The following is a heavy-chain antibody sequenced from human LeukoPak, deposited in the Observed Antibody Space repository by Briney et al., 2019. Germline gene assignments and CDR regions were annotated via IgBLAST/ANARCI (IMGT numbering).Heavy chain of an antibody. Sequence: SETLSLTCTVSGGSISGYFWSWIRQPPGKGPELIGYIYSTGTTNYSPSLSSRVTISVDTSKNQLSLNLRFVTATDTAVYHCARHNPPPTGFCSGTSCFMSGSQYFYMDVWGKGTSVTVS. D-gene: IGHD2-2*01. V-gene: IGHV4-4*09. CDR3: ARHNPPPTGFCSGTSCFMSGSQYFYMDV. CDR2: IYSTGTT. J-gene: IGHJ6*03. CDR1: GGSISGYF.